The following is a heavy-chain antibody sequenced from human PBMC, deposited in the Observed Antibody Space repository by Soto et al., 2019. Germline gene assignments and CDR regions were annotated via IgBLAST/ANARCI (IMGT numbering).Heavy chain of an antibody. CDR3: ASRLPFYDFWRPWTEFDY. D-gene: IGHD3-3*01. V-gene: IGHV4-34*01. CDR1: GGSFSGYY. J-gene: IGHJ4*02. CDR2: INHSGST. Sequence: SETLSLTCAVYGGSFSGYYWSWIRQPPGKGLEWIGEINHSGSTNYNPSLKSRVTISVDTSKNQFSLKLSSVTAADTAVYYCASRLPFYDFWRPWTEFDYWGQGALVTVSS.